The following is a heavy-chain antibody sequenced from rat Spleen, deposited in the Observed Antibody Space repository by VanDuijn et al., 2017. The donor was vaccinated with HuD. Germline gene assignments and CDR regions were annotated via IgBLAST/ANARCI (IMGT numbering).Heavy chain of an antibody. J-gene: IGHJ2*01. CDR3: TRDLYYSSYIY. V-gene: IGHV5-29*01. Sequence: EVQLVESDGGLVQPGRSLKLSCAASGFTFSDYYMAWVRQAPTKGLEWVATISYDGSSTYYRDSVKGRFTISRDNAKSTLYLQMNSLRSEDTATYYCTRDLYYSSYIYWGRGVMVTVTS. CDR1: GFTFSDYY. CDR2: ISYDGSST. D-gene: IGHD1-2*01.